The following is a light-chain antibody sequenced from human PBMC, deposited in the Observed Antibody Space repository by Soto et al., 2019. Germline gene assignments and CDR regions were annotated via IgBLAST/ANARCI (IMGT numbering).Light chain of an antibody. CDR3: RQYVSYPVT. J-gene: IGKJ4*01. V-gene: IGKV1-5*03. Sequence: DIKMTQSPSTLSASVGDRVTIACRASQSISNSLAWYQQKPGKAPNLLIYKASSLESGVPPRFSGSGSGTEFTLTISSLQPDDFATYYCRQYVSYPVTFGGGTKVE. CDR1: QSISNS. CDR2: KAS.